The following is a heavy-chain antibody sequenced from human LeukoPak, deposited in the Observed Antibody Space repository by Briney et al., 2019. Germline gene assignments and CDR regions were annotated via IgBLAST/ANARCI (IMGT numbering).Heavy chain of an antibody. J-gene: IGHJ4*02. D-gene: IGHD3-3*01. Sequence: PGGSLILSCAGSGFTFNDHAMSWVRQAPGKGLEWVSSISGSGGSTYYADYVKGRSTISRDNSKKVVYFEMNSLRGEDTAVYFCARGGQNFDFWRFDYWGQGTLAVVSS. CDR3: ARGGQNFDFWRFDY. CDR1: GFTFNDHA. V-gene: IGHV3-23*01. CDR2: ISGSGGST.